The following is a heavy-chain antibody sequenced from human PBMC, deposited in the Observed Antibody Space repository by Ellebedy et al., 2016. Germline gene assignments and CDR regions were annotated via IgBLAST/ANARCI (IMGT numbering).Heavy chain of an antibody. CDR2: ISSSGSTI. V-gene: IGHV3-11*01. J-gene: IGHJ4*02. CDR1: GFTFSYYY. Sequence: GGSLRLXCAASGFTFSYYYMSWIRQAPGKGLEWVSYISSSGSTIYYADSVKGRFTISRDNAKNSLYLQMNSLRAEDTAVYYCARGDCPTPGRPTNLPVDYWGQGTLVTVSS. D-gene: IGHD2-21*01. CDR3: ARGDCPTPGRPTNLPVDY.